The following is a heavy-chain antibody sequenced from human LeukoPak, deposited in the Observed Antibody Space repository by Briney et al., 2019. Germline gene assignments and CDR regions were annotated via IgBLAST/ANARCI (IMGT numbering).Heavy chain of an antibody. CDR1: GGSFSGYY. CDR3: ARAAPTYYYGSGSYYKVPPYYYYGMDV. J-gene: IGHJ6*02. Sequence: KPSETLSLTCAVYGGSFSGYYWSWIRQPPGKGLEWIGEINHSGSTNYNPSLKSRVTISVDTSKNQFSLKLSSVTAADTAVYYCARAAPTYYYGSGSYYKVPPYYYYGMDVWGQGTTVTVSS. CDR2: INHSGST. D-gene: IGHD3-10*01. V-gene: IGHV4-34*01.